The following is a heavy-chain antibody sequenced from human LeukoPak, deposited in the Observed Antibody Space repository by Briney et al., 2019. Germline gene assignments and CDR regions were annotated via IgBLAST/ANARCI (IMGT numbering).Heavy chain of an antibody. CDR2: ISYSGST. CDR3: ARLLNNDNSGDPDTFDM. Sequence: PSETLSLTCSVSGGSISRHYWSWIRQPPGKGLEWIGYISYSGSTKYNPSFQSRVTMSLDTSKTHFSLKLTSVTAADTAVYYCARLLNNDNSGDPDTFDMWGPGTMVTVSS. D-gene: IGHD3-22*01. CDR1: GGSISRHY. V-gene: IGHV4-59*08. J-gene: IGHJ3*02.